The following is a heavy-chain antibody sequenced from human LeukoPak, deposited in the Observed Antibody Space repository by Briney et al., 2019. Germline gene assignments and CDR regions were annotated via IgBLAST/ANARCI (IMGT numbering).Heavy chain of an antibody. Sequence: GASVKVSCKASGGTFSSYAISWVRQAPGQGLEWMGRIIPILGIANYAQKFQGRVTITADKSTSTAYMELSSLRSEDTAVYYCATVSQSKHAGDWFDPWGQGTLVTVSS. J-gene: IGHJ5*02. CDR3: ATVSQSKHAGDWFDP. CDR1: GGTFSSYA. V-gene: IGHV1-69*04. D-gene: IGHD3-10*01. CDR2: IIPILGIA.